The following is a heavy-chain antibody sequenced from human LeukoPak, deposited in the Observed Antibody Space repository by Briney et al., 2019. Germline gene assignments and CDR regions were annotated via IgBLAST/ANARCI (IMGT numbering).Heavy chain of an antibody. CDR1: GDSMNNYY. D-gene: IGHD3-3*01. Sequence: KPSETLSLTCTVSGDSMNNYYWSWIRQPPGKGLEWIGEINHSGSTNYNPSLKSRVTMSVDTSKNQFSLKLSSVTAADTAVYYCAREGVLRFLEWSIDYWGQGTLVTVSS. CDR2: INHSGST. V-gene: IGHV4-34*01. J-gene: IGHJ4*02. CDR3: AREGVLRFLEWSIDY.